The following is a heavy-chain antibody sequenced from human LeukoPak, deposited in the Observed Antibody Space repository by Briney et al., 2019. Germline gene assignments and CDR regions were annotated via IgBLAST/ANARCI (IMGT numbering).Heavy chain of an antibody. J-gene: IGHJ5*02. CDR3: ARGRGSFRNWFDP. Sequence: SETLSLTCAVYGGSISGYYWSWIHQPPGKGLEWIGEINHSGSTNYNPSLKSRVTISVDTSKNQFSLKLSSVTAADTAVYYCARGRGSFRNWFDPWGQGTLVTVSS. V-gene: IGHV4-34*01. CDR1: GGSISGYY. D-gene: IGHD2-21*01. CDR2: INHSGST.